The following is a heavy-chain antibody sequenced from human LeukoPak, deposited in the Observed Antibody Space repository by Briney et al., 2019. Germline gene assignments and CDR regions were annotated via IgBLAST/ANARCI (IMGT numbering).Heavy chain of an antibody. V-gene: IGHV3-23*01. Sequence: GGSLRLSCAPSGFTFSTYVMNWFRQAAGKGLEWVSTISVGAEYIFYADSVKGRFTISRDDSNNALYLQMHSLRAEDTALYYGASGPPFLKYFEYWGQGTLVTVSS. CDR3: ASGPPFLKYFEY. CDR1: GFTFSTYV. J-gene: IGHJ4*02. D-gene: IGHD2-15*01. CDR2: ISVGAEYI.